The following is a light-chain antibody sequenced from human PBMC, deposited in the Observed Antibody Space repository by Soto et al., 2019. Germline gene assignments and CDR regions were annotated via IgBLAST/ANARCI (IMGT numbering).Light chain of an antibody. J-gene: IGKJ4*01. CDR3: QQTNGSPLT. CDR1: QSISNF. CDR2: SAS. V-gene: IGKV1-39*01. Sequence: IQMTQSPSSLSTSVGDRVTITCRASQSISNFVNWYQQRPGKAPKLLIYSASSLQSGVPSRFSGSGSGTDFSLTISSLQPEDFATYYCQQTNGSPLTFGGGTKVEIK.